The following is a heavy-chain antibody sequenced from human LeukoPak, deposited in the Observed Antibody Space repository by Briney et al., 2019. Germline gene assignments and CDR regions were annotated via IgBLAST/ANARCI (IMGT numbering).Heavy chain of an antibody. CDR1: GFTFSSYW. CDR3: AREYSSSTGKASDY. CDR2: INTDGSST. V-gene: IGHV3-74*01. J-gene: IGHJ4*02. Sequence: GGSLRLSCAASGFTFSSYWMHWVRQAPGKGLVWVSRINTDGSSTSYADSVKGRFTISRDNAKNTLYLQMNSLRAEDTAVYYCAREYSSSTGKASDYWGQGTLVTVSS. D-gene: IGHD6-6*01.